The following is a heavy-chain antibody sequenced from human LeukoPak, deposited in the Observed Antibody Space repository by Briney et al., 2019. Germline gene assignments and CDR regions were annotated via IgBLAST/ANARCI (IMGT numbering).Heavy chain of an antibody. J-gene: IGHJ4*02. CDR2: INSDGSST. V-gene: IGHV3-74*01. CDR3: ARVASGGNYGY. Sequence: GGSLRLSCAASGFTFSSSWMHWVRQAPGKGLVWVSRINSDGSSTSYADSVKGRFTISRDNAKNTLYLQMNSLRAEDTAVYYCARVASGGNYGYWGQGTLVTVSS. D-gene: IGHD4-11*01. CDR1: GFTFSSSW.